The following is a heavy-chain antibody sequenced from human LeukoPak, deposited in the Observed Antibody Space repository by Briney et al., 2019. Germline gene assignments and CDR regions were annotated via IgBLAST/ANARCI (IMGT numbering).Heavy chain of an antibody. CDR2: ISAHNGNT. CDR1: GYTFTSYG. V-gene: IGHV1-18*01. Sequence: ASVKVSCKASGYTFTSYGISWVRQAPGQGLEWMGWISAHNGNTNYAQKLQGRVTMTTDTSTSTAYMELRSLRSDDTAVYYCARDEYYDSSGYYPYFDYWGQGTLVTVSS. D-gene: IGHD3-22*01. J-gene: IGHJ4*02. CDR3: ARDEYYDSSGYYPYFDY.